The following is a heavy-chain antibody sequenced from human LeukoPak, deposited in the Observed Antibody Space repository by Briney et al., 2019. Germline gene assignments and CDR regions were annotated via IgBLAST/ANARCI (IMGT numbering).Heavy chain of an antibody. Sequence: SETLSLTCTVSGYSISSGYYWGWIRQPPGKGLEWIGSIYHSGSTYYNPSLKSRVTISVDMSKSQFSLKLRSVTAADTAVYYCARVKDYFGSGSQRGDYYYYYMDVWGKGTMVTVSS. CDR1: GYSISSGYY. J-gene: IGHJ6*03. CDR3: ARVKDYFGSGSQRGDYYYYYMDV. V-gene: IGHV4-38-2*02. D-gene: IGHD3-10*01. CDR2: IYHSGST.